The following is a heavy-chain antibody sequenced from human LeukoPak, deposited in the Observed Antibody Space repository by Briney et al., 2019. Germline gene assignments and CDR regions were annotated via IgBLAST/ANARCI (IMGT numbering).Heavy chain of an antibody. CDR2: ISYDGSNK. CDR3: ARSYCSGGSCYSLNY. Sequence: PGGSLRLPCAASGFTFSSYWMHWVRQAPGKGLEWVAVISYDGSNKYYADSVKGRFTISRDNSKNTLYLQMNSLRAEDTAVYYCARSYCSGGSCYSLNYWGQGTLVTVSS. J-gene: IGHJ4*02. V-gene: IGHV3-30*03. CDR1: GFTFSSYW. D-gene: IGHD2-15*01.